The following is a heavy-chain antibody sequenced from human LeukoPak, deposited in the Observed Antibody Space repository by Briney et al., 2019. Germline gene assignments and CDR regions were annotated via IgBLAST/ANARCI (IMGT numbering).Heavy chain of an antibody. CDR2: TSSSDAGT. D-gene: IGHD1-26*01. J-gene: IGHJ4*02. CDR3: ARGRPVGASTVEDY. CDR1: GFTLSTYA. Sequence: GGSLRLSCAASGFTLSTYAMSWVRQTPGKGLEWVAATSSSDAGTYHADSVRGRFTISRDNSKNTLYLQMNNLRTEDTAFYYCARGRPVGASTVEDYWGQGTLVTVSS. V-gene: IGHV3-23*01.